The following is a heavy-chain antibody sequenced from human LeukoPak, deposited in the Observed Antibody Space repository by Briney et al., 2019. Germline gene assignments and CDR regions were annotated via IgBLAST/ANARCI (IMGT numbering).Heavy chain of an antibody. CDR3: ARRSDYYDSSGPLPYDY. Sequence: PSETLSLTCTVSGGSISSSSYYWGWIRQPPGKGLEWIGSIYYSGSTYYNPSLKSRVTISVDTSKNQFSLKLCSVTAADTAVYYCARRSDYYDSSGPLPYDYWGQGTLVTVSS. D-gene: IGHD3-22*01. V-gene: IGHV4-39*01. CDR1: GGSISSSSYY. J-gene: IGHJ4*02. CDR2: IYYSGST.